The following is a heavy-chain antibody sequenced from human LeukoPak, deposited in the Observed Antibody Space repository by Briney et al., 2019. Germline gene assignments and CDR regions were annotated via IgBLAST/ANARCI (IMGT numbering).Heavy chain of an antibody. D-gene: IGHD3-22*01. CDR3: ARGLLAGVFDY. J-gene: IGHJ4*02. CDR2: ISTSTSYI. CDR1: GFTFNTYS. V-gene: IGHV3-21*01. Sequence: GGSLRLSCAASGFTFNTYSMNWVRQAPGKGLEWVSSISTSTSYIYYADSVKGRLTISRDNAKNSLYLQMNSLRAEDTAVYYCARGLLAGVFDYWGQGTLATVSS.